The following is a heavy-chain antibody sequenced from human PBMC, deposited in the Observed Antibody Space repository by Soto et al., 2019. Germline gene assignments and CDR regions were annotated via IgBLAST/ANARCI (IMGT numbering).Heavy chain of an antibody. CDR3: ARDWYYDSSGYYPPTA. V-gene: IGHV3-33*01. J-gene: IGHJ4*02. Sequence: GGSLRLSCAASGFTFSSYGMHWVRQAPGKGLEWVAVIWYDGSNKYYADSVKGRFTISRDNSKNTLYLQMNSLRAEDTAVYYCARDWYYDSSGYYPPTAWGQGTLVTVSS. CDR2: IWYDGSNK. CDR1: GFTFSSYG. D-gene: IGHD3-22*01.